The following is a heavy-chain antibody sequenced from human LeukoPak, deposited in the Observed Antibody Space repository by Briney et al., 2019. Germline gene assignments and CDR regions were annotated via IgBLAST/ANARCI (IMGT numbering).Heavy chain of an antibody. V-gene: IGHV5-51*01. D-gene: IGHD2-15*01. Sequence: GESLKISCKGSGYSFTSYWIGWVRQMPGKGLEWMGMIHPGDSDIRYSPSFQGQVTISADKSISTAYLQWSSLKASDTAMYYCARQEYCSGGSCYTWFDPWGQGTLVTVSS. CDR2: IHPGDSDI. J-gene: IGHJ5*02. CDR3: ARQEYCSGGSCYTWFDP. CDR1: GYSFTSYW.